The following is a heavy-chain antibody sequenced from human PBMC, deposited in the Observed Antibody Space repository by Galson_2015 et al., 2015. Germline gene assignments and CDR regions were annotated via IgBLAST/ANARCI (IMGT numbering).Heavy chain of an antibody. Sequence: SLRLSCAVSGFTFSSYSMNWVRQAPGKGLEWVSYISSSSSTIYYADSVKGRFTISRNNAKNSLYLQMNGLRDEDTAVYYCARDSEDYVWGSYPPKGYYFDYWGQGTLVTVSS. CDR2: ISSSSSTI. D-gene: IGHD3-16*01. CDR1: GFTFSSYS. J-gene: IGHJ4*02. V-gene: IGHV3-48*02. CDR3: ARDSEDYVWGSYPPKGYYFDY.